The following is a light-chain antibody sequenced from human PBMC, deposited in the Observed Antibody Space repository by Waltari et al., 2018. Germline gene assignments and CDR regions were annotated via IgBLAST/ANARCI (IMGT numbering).Light chain of an antibody. J-gene: IGKJ1*01. CDR3: QQYNTFPWT. Sequence: IQMTQSPSTLSASVGDRVTITCRASQSISTWLAWYQQKPGKAPNLLIYKASALESGVPSRFSGSGFATDFTLTISGLQPDDFATYFCQQYNTFPWTFGQGTKVEIK. CDR2: KAS. V-gene: IGKV1-5*03. CDR1: QSISTW.